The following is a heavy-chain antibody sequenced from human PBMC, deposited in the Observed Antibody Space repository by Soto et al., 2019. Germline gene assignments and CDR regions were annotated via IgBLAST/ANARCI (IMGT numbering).Heavy chain of an antibody. V-gene: IGHV3-30-3*01. Sequence: QVQLVESGGGVVQPGRSLRLSCAATGFTFSSYTMHWVRQSPRKGLEWVALISYNGGNKIYADSVKGRFTISRDNSENTLFLQMNSLRAEDTAVYYCAREPYDCYSENTFKDWGQGTLVTVSS. CDR2: ISYNGGNK. CDR1: GFTFSSYT. D-gene: IGHD2-21*01. CDR3: AREPYDCYSENTFKD. J-gene: IGHJ4*02.